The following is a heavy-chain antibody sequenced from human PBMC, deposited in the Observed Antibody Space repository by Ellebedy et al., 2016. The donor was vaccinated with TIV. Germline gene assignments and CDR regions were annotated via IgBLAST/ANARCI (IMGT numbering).Heavy chain of an antibody. Sequence: SETLSLXCTVSGGSISSGSYYWSWIRQPAGKGLEWIGRIYTSGSTNYNPSLKSRVTISVDTSKNQFSLKLSSVTAADTAVYYCARSGIAVAGGLDYYYYGMDVWGQGTTVTVSS. J-gene: IGHJ6*02. CDR1: GGSISSGSYY. D-gene: IGHD6-19*01. CDR3: ARSGIAVAGGLDYYYYGMDV. CDR2: IYTSGST. V-gene: IGHV4-61*02.